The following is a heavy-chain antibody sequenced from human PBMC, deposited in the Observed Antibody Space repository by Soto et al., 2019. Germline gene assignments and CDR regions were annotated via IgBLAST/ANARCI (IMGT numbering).Heavy chain of an antibody. CDR3: ARRVSRRGYFDY. J-gene: IGHJ4*02. CDR2: IYYSGST. CDR1: GGSVSSGSYY. Sequence: ETLSLTCTVSGGSVSSGSYYWSWIRQPPGKGLEWIGYIYYSGSTNYNPSLKSRVTISVDTSKNQFSLKLSSVTAADTAVYYCARRVSRRGYFDYWGQGTLVTVSS. V-gene: IGHV4-61*01. D-gene: IGHD2-2*01.